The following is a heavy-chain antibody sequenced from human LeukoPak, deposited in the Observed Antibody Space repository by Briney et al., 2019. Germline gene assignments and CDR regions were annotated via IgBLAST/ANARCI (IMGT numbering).Heavy chain of an antibody. J-gene: IGHJ4*02. CDR3: AKDGGGDYYDSSGYYY. D-gene: IGHD3-22*01. CDR2: ISWNSGSI. CDR1: GFTFDDYA. Sequence: PGGCLRLSCAASGFTFDDYAMHWVRQAPGKGLEWVSGISWNSGSIGYADSVKGRFTISRDNAKNSLYLQMNSLRAEDTALYYCAKDGGGDYYDSSGYYYWGQGTLVTVSS. V-gene: IGHV3-9*01.